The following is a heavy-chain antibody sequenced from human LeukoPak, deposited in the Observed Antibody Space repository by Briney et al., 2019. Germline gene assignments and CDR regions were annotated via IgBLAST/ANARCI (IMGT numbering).Heavy chain of an antibody. CDR3: AAHREGGLRYYDY. J-gene: IGHJ4*02. Sequence: PGRSLRLSCAASGFTFRRYSMKWVRHPPGKGLEWVSSISHSGANTYYADSVKGRFTHSRDNSKNTLYLQMTSLRGEDKAVYHCAAHREGGLRYYDYWGQGTVVTGSS. D-gene: IGHD1-26*01. CDR2: ISHSGANT. V-gene: IGHV3-23*01. CDR1: GFTFRRYS.